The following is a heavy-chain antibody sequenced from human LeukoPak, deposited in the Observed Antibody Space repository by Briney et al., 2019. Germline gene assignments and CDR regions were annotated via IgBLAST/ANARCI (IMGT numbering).Heavy chain of an antibody. V-gene: IGHV3-7*04. CDR2: IKQDGSEK. Sequence: PGGSLRLSCAASGFTFSSYAMSWVRQAPGKGLEWVANIKQDGSEKYYVDSVKGRFTISRDNAKNLLYLQMNSLRAEDTALYYCARHNPLWGYWGQGTLVTVSS. D-gene: IGHD1-14*01. CDR1: GFTFSSYA. CDR3: ARHNPLWGY. J-gene: IGHJ4*02.